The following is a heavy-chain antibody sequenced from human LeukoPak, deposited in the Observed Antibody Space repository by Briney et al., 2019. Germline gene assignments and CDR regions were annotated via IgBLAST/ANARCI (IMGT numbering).Heavy chain of an antibody. CDR1: GFTFSSYS. Sequence: GGSLRLSCAASGFTFSSYSMNWVRQAPGKGLEWVSSISSSSSYIYYADSVKGRFTISRDNAKNSLYLQMNSLRAEDTAVYYCARACGGYYGSGSYYAMDVWGKGTTVTVSS. CDR2: ISSSSSYI. V-gene: IGHV3-21*01. J-gene: IGHJ6*04. D-gene: IGHD3-10*01. CDR3: ARACGGYYGSGSYYAMDV.